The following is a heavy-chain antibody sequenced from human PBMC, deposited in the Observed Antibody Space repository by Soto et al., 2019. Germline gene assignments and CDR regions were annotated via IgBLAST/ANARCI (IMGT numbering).Heavy chain of an antibody. CDR3: ARGGRPSRRYCSGGSCYRPDYYYGMDV. D-gene: IGHD2-15*01. CDR1: GYTFTGYY. V-gene: IGHV1-46*01. J-gene: IGHJ6*02. CDR2: INPSGGST. Sequence: ASVKVSCKASGYTFTGYYMHWVRQAPGQGLEWMEWINPSGGSTSYAQKFQGRVTMTRDTSTSTVYMELSSLRSEDTAVYYCARGGRPSRRYCSGGSCYRPDYYYGMDVWGQGTTVTVSS.